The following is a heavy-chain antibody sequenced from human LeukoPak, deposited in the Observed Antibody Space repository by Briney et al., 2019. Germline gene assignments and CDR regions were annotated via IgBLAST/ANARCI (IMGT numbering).Heavy chain of an antibody. J-gene: IGHJ4*02. CDR1: GNSISSYY. D-gene: IGHD4-11*01. V-gene: IGHV4-4*07. Sequence: SESLSLTCTVSGNSISSYYWSWIRQPAGKGLEWIGRIYTSGSTDYNPSLKSRVTMSVDTSKNQFSLNLSSVTAADTAFYYCARETTGLARYFDYWGQGTLVTVSS. CDR3: ARETTGLARYFDY. CDR2: IYTSGST.